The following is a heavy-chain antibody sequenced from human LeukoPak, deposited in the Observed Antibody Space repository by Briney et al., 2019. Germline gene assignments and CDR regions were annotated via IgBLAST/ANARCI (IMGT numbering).Heavy chain of an antibody. CDR1: GYSISSGYY. D-gene: IGHD3-22*01. J-gene: IGHJ4*02. Sequence: SETLSLTCAVSGYSISSGYYWGWIRQPPGKGLEWIGSMFHSGTTYYNPSLKSRVTMSVDTSKNQFSLKVNSVTAADTAVYYCARDWSYSDSSSLSEFWGQGTLVTVSS. CDR2: MFHSGTT. V-gene: IGHV4-38-2*02. CDR3: ARDWSYSDSSSLSEF.